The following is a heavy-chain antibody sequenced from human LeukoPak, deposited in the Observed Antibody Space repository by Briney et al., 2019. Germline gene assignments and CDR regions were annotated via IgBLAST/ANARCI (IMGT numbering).Heavy chain of an antibody. CDR2: IYSGGTT. J-gene: IGHJ3*02. CDR3: ARARVGCTNYAFDI. CDR1: GVTVSDNY. Sequence: PGGSLRLSCAASGVTVSDNYVSWVRQAPGKGLEWVSVIYSGGTTYYTDSVRGRFTISRDSSKNSLHLQMNSLTAGGTAVYYCARARVGCTNYAFDIWGQGTMVTVSS. D-gene: IGHD2-8*01. V-gene: IGHV3-53*01.